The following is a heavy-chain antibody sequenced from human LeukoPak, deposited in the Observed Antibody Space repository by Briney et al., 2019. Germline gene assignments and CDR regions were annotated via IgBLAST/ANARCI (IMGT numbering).Heavy chain of an antibody. J-gene: IGHJ5*02. CDR3: ARGGFLDPFDP. V-gene: IGHV4-59*01. D-gene: IGHD1-1*01. Sequence: SETLSLTCTVSGGSISSYYWNWIRQPPGKGLEWVGYIHYSGRTNYSPSLKSRVTISVDTSKNQFSLKLISVTAADTAVYYCARGGFLDPFDPWGQGTLVTVSS. CDR1: GGSISSYY. CDR2: IHYSGRT.